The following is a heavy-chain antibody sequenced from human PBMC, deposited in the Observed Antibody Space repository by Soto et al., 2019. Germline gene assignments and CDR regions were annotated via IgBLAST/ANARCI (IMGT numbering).Heavy chain of an antibody. CDR1: GGSISSGDYY. V-gene: IGHV4-30-4*01. CDR2: IYYSGST. J-gene: IGHJ6*02. Sequence: QVQLQESGPGLVKPSQTLSLTCTVSGGSISSGDYYWSWIRQPPGKGLEWIGYIYYSGSTYYNPSLKSPVTISVDTSKNQFSLKLSSVTAADTAVYYCARGGSIVVVPAAMNYYYYGMDVWGQGTTVTVSS. CDR3: ARGGSIVVVPAAMNYYYYGMDV. D-gene: IGHD2-2*01.